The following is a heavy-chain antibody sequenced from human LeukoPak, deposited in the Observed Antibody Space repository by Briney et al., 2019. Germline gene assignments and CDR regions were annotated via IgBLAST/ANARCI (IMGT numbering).Heavy chain of an antibody. Sequence: GGSLRLSCAASGFTVSSNYMSWVRQAPGKGLEWVSAISGGGGNTYYADSVKGRFTISRDNSKNTLYLQMNSLRAEDTAVYYCGKNRYSGSLSPFDIWGQGTMVTVSS. D-gene: IGHD1-26*01. CDR1: GFTVSSNY. J-gene: IGHJ3*02. CDR3: GKNRYSGSLSPFDI. CDR2: ISGGGGNT. V-gene: IGHV3-23*01.